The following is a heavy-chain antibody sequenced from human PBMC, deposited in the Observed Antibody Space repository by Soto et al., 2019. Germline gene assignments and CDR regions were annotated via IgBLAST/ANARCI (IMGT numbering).Heavy chain of an antibody. J-gene: IGHJ4*02. CDR2: IWYDGSNK. V-gene: IGHV3-33*01. CDR3: ARGSPRNTDFDY. CDR1: GFTFSSYG. D-gene: IGHD1-1*01. Sequence: QVQLVESGGGVVQPGRSLRLSCAASGFTFSSYGMHWVRQAPGKGLEWVAVIWYDGSNKYYADSVKGRFTISRGNSKNTLYLQMNSLRAEDTAVYYCARGSPRNTDFDYWGQGTLVTVSS.